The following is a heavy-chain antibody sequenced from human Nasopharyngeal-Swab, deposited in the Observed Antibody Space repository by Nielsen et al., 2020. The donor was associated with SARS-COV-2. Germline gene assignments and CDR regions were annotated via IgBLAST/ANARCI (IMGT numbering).Heavy chain of an antibody. CDR3: AKYGRALDI. CDR1: GFTFDDYA. CDR2: ISWNSGSI. V-gene: IGHV3-9*01. J-gene: IGHJ3*02. Sequence: SLKISCAASGFTFDDYAMHWVRQAPGKGLEWVSGISWNSGSIGYADSVKGRFTISRDNAKNSLYLQMNSLRAEDTALYYCAKYGRALDIWGQGTMVAVSS.